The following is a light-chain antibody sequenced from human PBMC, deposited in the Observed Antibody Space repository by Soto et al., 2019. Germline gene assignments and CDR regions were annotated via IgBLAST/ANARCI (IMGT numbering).Light chain of an antibody. Sequence: QSALTQPASVSGSPGQSITISCTGTSRDIGGYNFVSWYQQHPGKAPKLMISEVSNRPSGVSNRFSGSKSGNTASLTISGLQAEDEADYYCSSYTSSSAPYVFGTGTQLTVL. CDR1: SRDIGGYNF. J-gene: IGLJ1*01. CDR3: SSYTSSSAPYV. V-gene: IGLV2-14*01. CDR2: EVS.